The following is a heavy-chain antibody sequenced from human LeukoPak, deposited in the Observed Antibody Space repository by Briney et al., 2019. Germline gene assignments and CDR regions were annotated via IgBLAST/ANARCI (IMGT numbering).Heavy chain of an antibody. J-gene: IGHJ4*02. Sequence: PSETLSLTCAVYGGSFCGYYWSWIRQPPGKGLEWIGEINHSGSTNYNPSLKSRVTISVDTSKNQFSLKLSSVTAADTAVYYCARASMARPVDYWGQGTLVTVSS. CDR1: GGSFCGYY. CDR3: ARASMARPVDY. V-gene: IGHV4-34*01. CDR2: INHSGST. D-gene: IGHD2/OR15-2a*01.